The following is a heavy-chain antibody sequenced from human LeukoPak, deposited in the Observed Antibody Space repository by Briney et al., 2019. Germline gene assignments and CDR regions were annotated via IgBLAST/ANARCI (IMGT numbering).Heavy chain of an antibody. Sequence: SETLSLTCTVSGGSINTFYWSWIRQPPGKGLEWVGYIYSRGSTNYNPSLKSRVTISVDTSKNQFSLKLTSVTAADAAVYYCARGRYCDSSGYYLDYWGQGTLVTVSS. V-gene: IGHV4-59*01. CDR3: ARGRYCDSSGYYLDY. CDR2: IYSRGST. J-gene: IGHJ4*02. D-gene: IGHD3-22*01. CDR1: GGSINTFY.